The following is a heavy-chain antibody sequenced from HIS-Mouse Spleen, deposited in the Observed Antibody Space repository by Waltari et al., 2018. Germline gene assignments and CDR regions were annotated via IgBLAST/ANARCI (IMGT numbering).Heavy chain of an antibody. J-gene: IGHJ2*01. CDR2: IYYSGGT. D-gene: IGHD6-13*01. V-gene: IGHV4-39*07. CDR3: AREIPYSSSWYDWYFDL. Sequence: QLQLQESGPGLVKPSETLSLTCTVSGGSISSSSYYWVWIRQPPGKELEWIVCIYYSGGTYCNPSLKSRVTISLDTSKNQFSLKLSSVPAADTAVYYCAREIPYSSSWYDWYFDLWGRGTLVTVSS. CDR1: GGSISSSSYY.